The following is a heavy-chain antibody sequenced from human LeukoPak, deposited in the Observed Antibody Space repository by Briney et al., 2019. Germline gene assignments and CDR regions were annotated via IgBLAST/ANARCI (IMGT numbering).Heavy chain of an antibody. D-gene: IGHD3-22*01. CDR2: ISYDGSNK. J-gene: IGHJ4*02. CDR1: GFTFSSYG. Sequence: GGSLRLSSAASGFTFSSYGMHWVRQAPGKGLEWVAVISYDGSNKYYADSVKGRFTISRDNSKNTLYLQMNSLRAEDTAVYYCAKDLRYYDSSGYYYWGQGTLVTVSS. CDR3: AKDLRYYDSSGYYY. V-gene: IGHV3-30*18.